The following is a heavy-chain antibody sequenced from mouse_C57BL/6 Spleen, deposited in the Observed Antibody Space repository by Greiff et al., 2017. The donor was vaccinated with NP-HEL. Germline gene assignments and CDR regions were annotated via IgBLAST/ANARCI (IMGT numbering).Heavy chain of an antibody. D-gene: IGHD4-1*01. CDR3: ARDGRRGFAY. V-gene: IGHV3-6*01. J-gene: IGHJ3*01. CDR1: GYSITSGYY. Sequence: DVQLQESGPGLVKPSQSLSLTCSVTGYSITSGYYWNWIRQFPGNKLEWMGYISYDGSNNYNPSLKNRISNTRDTSKNQIFLKLNSVTTEDTATYYCARDGRRGFAYWGQGALVTVAA. CDR2: ISYDGSN.